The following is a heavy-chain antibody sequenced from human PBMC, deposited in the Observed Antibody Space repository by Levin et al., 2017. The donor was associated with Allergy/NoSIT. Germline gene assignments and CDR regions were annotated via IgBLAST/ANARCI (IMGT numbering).Heavy chain of an antibody. CDR3: ARDGYYDSSDYSADAFEI. CDR1: GFTFSDYY. J-gene: IGHJ3*02. D-gene: IGHD3-22*01. Sequence: GGSLRLSCVASGFTFSDYYMNWIRQAPGKGLEWLSDISNSGNTIYYADSVKGRFTISRDNAKNSLSLQMNSLRAEDTAVYYCARDGYYDSSDYSADAFEIWGQGIMVTVSS. V-gene: IGHV3-11*01. CDR2: ISNSGNTI.